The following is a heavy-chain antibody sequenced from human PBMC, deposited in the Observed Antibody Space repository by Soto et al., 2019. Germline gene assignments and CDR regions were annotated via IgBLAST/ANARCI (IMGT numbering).Heavy chain of an antibody. CDR1: GGSISSGGYY. CDR3: ARGYYDSSGYYFDY. V-gene: IGHV4-31*03. J-gene: IGHJ4*02. Sequence: SETLSLTCTVSGGSISSGGYYWSWIRQHPGKGLEWIGYIYYGGSTYYNPSLKSRVTISVDTSKNQFSLKLSSVTAADTAVYYCARGYYDSSGYYFDYWGQGTLVTVSS. CDR2: IYYGGST. D-gene: IGHD3-22*01.